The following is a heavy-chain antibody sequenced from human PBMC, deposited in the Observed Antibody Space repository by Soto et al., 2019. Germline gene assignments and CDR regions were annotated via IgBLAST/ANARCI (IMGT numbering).Heavy chain of an antibody. D-gene: IGHD2-2*01. Sequence: GGSLRLSCAASGFTFSSYAMSWVRQAPGKGLEWVSAISGSGGSTYYADSVKGRFTISRDNSKNTLYLQMNSLRAEDTAVYYCAEEPRYCSSTSCYYKHTPSGGMEVWGKETTVSASS. V-gene: IGHV3-23*01. J-gene: IGHJ6*04. CDR2: ISGSGGST. CDR1: GFTFSSYA. CDR3: AEEPRYCSSTSCYYKHTPSGGMEV.